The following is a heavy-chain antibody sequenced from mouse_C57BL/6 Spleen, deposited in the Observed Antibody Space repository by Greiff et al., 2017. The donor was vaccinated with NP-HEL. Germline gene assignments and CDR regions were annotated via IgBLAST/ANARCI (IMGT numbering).Heavy chain of an antibody. Sequence: QVQLKESGAELVRPGASVTLSCKASGYTFTDYEMHWVKQTPVHGLEWIGAIDPETGGTAYNQKFKGKAILTADKSSSTAYMELRSLTSEDSAVYYCTRGILRYQAFDVWGTGTTVTVSS. CDR2: IDPETGGT. D-gene: IGHD1-1*01. CDR3: TRGILRYQAFDV. CDR1: GYTFTDYE. J-gene: IGHJ1*03. V-gene: IGHV1-15*01.